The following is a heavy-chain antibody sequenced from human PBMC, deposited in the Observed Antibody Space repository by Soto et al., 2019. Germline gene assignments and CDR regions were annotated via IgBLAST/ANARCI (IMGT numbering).Heavy chain of an antibody. CDR2: INHSGST. Sequence: QVQLQQWGAGLLKPSETLSLTCAVYGGSFSGYYWSRIRQPPGKGLEWIGEINHSGSTNYNPSLKSRVTISVDTSKNQFSLKLSSVTAADTAVYYCARGTKITIFGVTSLLDVWGKGTTVTVSS. CDR3: ARGTKITIFGVTSLLDV. V-gene: IGHV4-34*01. J-gene: IGHJ6*04. CDR1: GGSFSGYY. D-gene: IGHD3-3*01.